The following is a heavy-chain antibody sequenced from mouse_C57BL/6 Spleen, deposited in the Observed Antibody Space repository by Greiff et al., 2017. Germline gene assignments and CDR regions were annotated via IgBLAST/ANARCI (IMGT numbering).Heavy chain of an antibody. D-gene: IGHD3-2*02. CDR2: IDPSDSYT. J-gene: IGHJ2*01. CDR1: GYTFTSYW. V-gene: IGHV1-69*01. Sequence: QVQLQQPGAELVMPGASVKLSCKASGYTFTSYWMHWVKQRPGQGLAWIGEIDPSDSYTNYNQKFKGKSTLTVDKSSSTAYMQLSSLTSEDSAVYYCARSETAQDPFDYWGQGTTLTVSS. CDR3: ARSETAQDPFDY.